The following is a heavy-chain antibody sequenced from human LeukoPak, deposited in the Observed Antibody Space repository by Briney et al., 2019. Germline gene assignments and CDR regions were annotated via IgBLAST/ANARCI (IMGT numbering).Heavy chain of an antibody. CDR3: AKDHAQRLYYDSSGSHFDY. Sequence: PGGSLRLSCAASGFDFHNYVIHWVCQAPGKGLEWVAVISYDGRNKYYADSVKGGFTISRDNSKDTVDLQMNSLRAEDTAVYYCAKDHAQRLYYDSSGSHFDYWGQGTLVTVSS. CDR1: GFDFHNYV. V-gene: IGHV3-30*18. J-gene: IGHJ4*02. D-gene: IGHD3-22*01. CDR2: ISYDGRNK.